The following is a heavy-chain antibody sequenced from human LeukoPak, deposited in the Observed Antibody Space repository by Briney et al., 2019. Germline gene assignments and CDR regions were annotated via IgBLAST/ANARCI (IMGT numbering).Heavy chain of an antibody. D-gene: IGHD2-15*01. V-gene: IGHV4-34*01. J-gene: IGHJ4*02. CDR2: INHSGST. CDR1: GGSFSGYY. Sequence: SETLSLTCAVYGGSFSGYYWSWIRQPPGKGLEWIGEINHSGSTNYNPSPKSRVTISVDTSKNQFSLKLSSVTAADTAVYYCAREIVVVVAASGGYYFDYWGQGTLVTVSS. CDR3: AREIVVVVAASGGYYFDY.